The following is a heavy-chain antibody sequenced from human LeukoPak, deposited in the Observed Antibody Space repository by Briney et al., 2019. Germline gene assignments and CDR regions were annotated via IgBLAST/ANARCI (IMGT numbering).Heavy chain of an antibody. CDR3: ARESGLGVISPYSDY. CDR2: ISSSGTKI. Sequence: GGSLRLSCAASGFTFRSCEMIWVRQAPGKGLEWVSYISSSGTKIYYADSVKGRFTISRDNAKSSLYLQMNSLRAEDTAIYYCARESGLGVISPYSDYWGQGTLVTVSP. V-gene: IGHV3-48*03. J-gene: IGHJ4*02. D-gene: IGHD2-21*01. CDR1: GFTFRSCE.